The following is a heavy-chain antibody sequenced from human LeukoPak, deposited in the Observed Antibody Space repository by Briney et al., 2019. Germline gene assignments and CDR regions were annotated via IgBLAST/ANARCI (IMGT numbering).Heavy chain of an antibody. CDR2: ISAYNGNT. D-gene: IGHD2-2*01. Sequence: SVKVSCKASGYTFTSYGISWVRQAPGQGLEWMGWISAYNGNTNYAQKLQGRVTMTTDTSTSTAYMELRSLRSDDTAVYYCARVCSSGYYYYYMDVWGKGTTVTVSS. V-gene: IGHV1-18*01. CDR3: ARVCSSGYYYYYMDV. J-gene: IGHJ6*03. CDR1: GYTFTSYG.